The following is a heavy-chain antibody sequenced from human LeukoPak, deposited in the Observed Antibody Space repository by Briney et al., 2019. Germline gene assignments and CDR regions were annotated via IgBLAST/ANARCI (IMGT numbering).Heavy chain of an antibody. D-gene: IGHD2-15*01. V-gene: IGHV3-53*01. J-gene: IGHJ4*02. CDR2: IYSGGST. CDR1: GFTVSSNY. Sequence: GGSLRLSCAASGFTVSSNYMNWVRQAPGKGLEWVSVIYSGGSTYYAASVRGRFTISRDTSRSTLYLQMNSLRAEDAAVYYCAKAPVTSCRGAFCCPFDYWGQGTLVTVSS. CDR3: AKAPVTSCRGAFCCPFDY.